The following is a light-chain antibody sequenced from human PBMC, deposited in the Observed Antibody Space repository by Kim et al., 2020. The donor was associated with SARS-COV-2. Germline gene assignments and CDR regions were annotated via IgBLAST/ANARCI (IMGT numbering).Light chain of an antibody. V-gene: IGKV1-39*01. J-gene: IGKJ4*01. CDR3: QQSYSTLLT. CDR1: QSISSY. CDR2: AAS. Sequence: ASVGDRVTITCRASQSISSYLNWYQQKPGKAPKRLIYAASSLQSGVPSMFSGSGSGTDFTLTISSLQPEDFATYYCQQSYSTLLTFGGGTKVDIK.